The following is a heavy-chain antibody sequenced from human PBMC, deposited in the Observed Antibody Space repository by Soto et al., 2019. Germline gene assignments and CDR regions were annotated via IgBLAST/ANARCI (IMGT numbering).Heavy chain of an antibody. CDR3: AKSHYYDSSGYYYYGMDV. V-gene: IGHV3-30*18. J-gene: IGHJ6*02. CDR1: GFTFSSYG. CDR2: ISYDGSNK. D-gene: IGHD3-22*01. Sequence: QVQLVESGGGVVQPGRSLRLSCAASGFTFSSYGMHWVRQAPGKGLEWVAVISYDGSNKYYADSVKGRFTISRDNSKNTLYLQMNSLRAEDTAVYYCAKSHYYDSSGYYYYGMDVWGQGTTVTVSS.